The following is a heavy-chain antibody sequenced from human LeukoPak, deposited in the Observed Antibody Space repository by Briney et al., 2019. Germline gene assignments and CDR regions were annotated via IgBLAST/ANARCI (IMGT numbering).Heavy chain of an antibody. CDR2: ISASGST. CDR3: AGAMVNSWNYDC. CDR1: GASISNYF. D-gene: IGHD5-18*01. J-gene: IGHJ4*02. Sequence: SETLSLTCTVSGASISNYFWSWIRQPAGKGLEWIGRISASGSTNYNVSLKSRVTMSVDPSRNQFSLKLSSVTAADTAVYYCAGAMVNSWNYDCWGQGTLVTVSS. V-gene: IGHV4-4*07.